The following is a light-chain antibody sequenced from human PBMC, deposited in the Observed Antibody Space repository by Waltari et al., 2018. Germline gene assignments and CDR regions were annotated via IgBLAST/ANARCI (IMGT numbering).Light chain of an antibody. CDR2: WAS. J-gene: IGKJ4*01. CDR3: QQYYSTPLT. CDR1: ESVLYSSNNKNH. Sequence: IVMTQSPESLAVSLGERATINCKSSESVLYSSNNKNHLAWYQQKPGQPPKLLLYWASTRKSGVPDRFSGSGSETDFTLTVTSLQAEDAAVYYCQQYYSTPLTFGGGTRVEI. V-gene: IGKV4-1*01.